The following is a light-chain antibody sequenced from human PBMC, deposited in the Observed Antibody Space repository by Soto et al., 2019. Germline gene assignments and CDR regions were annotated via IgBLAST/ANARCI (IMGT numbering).Light chain of an antibody. V-gene: IGKV3D-15*02. CDR2: GAT. CDR3: KPYGSSKIT. J-gene: IGKJ5*01. CDR1: QSVNIY. Sequence: EIVYVQSPASLSVSPGERATLSCRASQSVNIYLAWYQQKPGQAPRLLIFGATYRATGIPARFSGSGSGTEFNLTISSLQSEDFAVYYCKPYGSSKITVGQGTRLEI.